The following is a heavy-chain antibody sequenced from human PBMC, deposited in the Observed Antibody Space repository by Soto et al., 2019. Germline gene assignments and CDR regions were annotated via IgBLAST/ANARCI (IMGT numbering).Heavy chain of an antibody. CDR1: GFTVSSNY. D-gene: IGHD4-4*01. CDR3: ARDRDLGGNNSNYVVYYYMDV. CDR2: IYSGGST. Sequence: EVQLVESGGGLVQPGGSLRLSCAASGFTVSSNYMSWVRQAPGKGLEWVSVIYSGGSTYYADSVKGRFTISRDNSKNTLYLQMNSLRAEDTAVYYCARDRDLGGNNSNYVVYYYMDVWGKGTTVTVSS. V-gene: IGHV3-66*01. J-gene: IGHJ6*03.